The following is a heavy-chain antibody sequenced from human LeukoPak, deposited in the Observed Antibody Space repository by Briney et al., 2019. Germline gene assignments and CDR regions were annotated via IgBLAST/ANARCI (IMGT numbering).Heavy chain of an antibody. Sequence: ASVKVSCKASGGTFSSYAISWVRQAPGQGLEWMGRIIPILGIANYAQKFQGRVTITADKSTSTAYMELSSLRSEDTAVYYCARRPYCSGGSCYVVDVWGQGTTVTVSS. D-gene: IGHD2-15*01. V-gene: IGHV1-69*04. CDR1: GGTFSSYA. CDR2: IIPILGIA. CDR3: ARRPYCSGGSCYVVDV. J-gene: IGHJ6*02.